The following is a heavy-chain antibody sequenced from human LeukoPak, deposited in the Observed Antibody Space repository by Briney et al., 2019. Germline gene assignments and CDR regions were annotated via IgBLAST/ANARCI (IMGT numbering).Heavy chain of an antibody. J-gene: IGHJ3*02. CDR1: GFTFSGFA. CDR3: ASSGNILTGGVHAFDI. D-gene: IGHD3-9*01. CDR2: ISGSGGST. Sequence: PGGSLRLSCAASGFTFSGFAMSWVRQAPGKGLEWISFISGSGGSTYYADSVKGRFTISRDNSKNTLYLQMNSLRAEDTAVYYCASSGNILTGGVHAFDIWGQGTMVTVSS. V-gene: IGHV3-23*01.